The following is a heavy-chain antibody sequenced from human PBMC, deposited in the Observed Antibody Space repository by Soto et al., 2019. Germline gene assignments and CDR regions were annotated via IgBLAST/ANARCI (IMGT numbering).Heavy chain of an antibody. CDR3: AKEQGYDSSSYSRSAFEP. Sequence: LRLSCAASGFTFITHAMSWVRQAPGKGLEWVSAISGGGGSTYYADSVKGRFTISRDNSKNTLYLQMNSLRAEDTAVYYCAKEQGYDSSSYSRSAFEPCGQGTLVTVSS. D-gene: IGHD3-22*01. J-gene: IGHJ5*01. CDR1: GFTFITHA. CDR2: ISGGGGST. V-gene: IGHV3-23*01.